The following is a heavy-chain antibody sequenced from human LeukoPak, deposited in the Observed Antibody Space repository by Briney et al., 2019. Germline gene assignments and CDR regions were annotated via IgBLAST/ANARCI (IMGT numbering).Heavy chain of an antibody. CDR2: ISAYNGNT. CDR1: GYTFTSYG. Sequence: ASVKVSCKASGYTFTSYGISWVRQAPGQGLEWMGWISAYNGNTNYAPKFQGRVTMTTDTSTSTAYMELRSLRSDDSAVFYCARGGTTIFGVVDYYMDVWGKGTTVTVSS. D-gene: IGHD3-3*01. J-gene: IGHJ6*03. V-gene: IGHV1-18*01. CDR3: ARGGTTIFGVVDYYMDV.